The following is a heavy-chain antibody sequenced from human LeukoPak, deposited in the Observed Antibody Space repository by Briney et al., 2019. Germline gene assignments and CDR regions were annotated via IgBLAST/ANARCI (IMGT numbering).Heavy chain of an antibody. Sequence: PSETLFLTCTVSGGFISSGSYYWNWIRQPAGKGLEWIGRIYASGSTIYNPSLKSRVTISVDTSKNQFSLKLSSVTAADTGVYFCARGGSSSWYGDNWFDPWGQGTLVTVPS. D-gene: IGHD6-13*01. V-gene: IGHV4-61*02. CDR1: GGFISSGSYY. CDR2: IYASGST. J-gene: IGHJ5*02. CDR3: ARGGSSSWYGDNWFDP.